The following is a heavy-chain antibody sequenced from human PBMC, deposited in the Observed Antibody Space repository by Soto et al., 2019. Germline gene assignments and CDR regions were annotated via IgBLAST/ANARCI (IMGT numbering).Heavy chain of an antibody. J-gene: IGHJ4*02. Sequence: SETLSLTCTVSCGSISSSSYYWGWIRQPPGKGLEWIGSIYYSGSTYYNPSLKSRVTISVDTSKNQFSLKLSSVTAADTAVYYCARLWGYYGSGSDDYWGQGTLVTVSS. D-gene: IGHD3-10*01. CDR2: IYYSGST. CDR1: CGSISSSSYY. CDR3: ARLWGYYGSGSDDY. V-gene: IGHV4-39*01.